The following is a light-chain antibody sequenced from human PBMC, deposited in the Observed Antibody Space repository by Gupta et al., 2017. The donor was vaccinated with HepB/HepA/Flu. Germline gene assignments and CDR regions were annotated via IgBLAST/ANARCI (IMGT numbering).Light chain of an antibody. Sequence: EIVMTQSPATLSVSPGVRATLSCRASQSISNNLAWYQQKPGQAPRLLIYGASTRATGIPARFSGSGSGTEFTLTISSLQSEDFAVYYCQQYKNWPPFTFGPGTKVDIK. CDR1: QSISNN. CDR3: QQYKNWPPFT. CDR2: GAS. V-gene: IGKV3-15*01. J-gene: IGKJ3*01.